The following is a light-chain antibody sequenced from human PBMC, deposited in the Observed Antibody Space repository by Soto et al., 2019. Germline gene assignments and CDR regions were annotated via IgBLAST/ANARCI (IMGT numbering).Light chain of an antibody. V-gene: IGLV1-40*01. CDR2: GNS. CDR1: SSNIGAGYD. J-gene: IGLJ2*01. CDR3: HSYDSSLSGSGV. Sequence: QPVLTQPPSVSGAPGQRVTISCTGGSSNIGAGYDVHWYQQLPGTAPKLLIYGNSNRPSGVPDRFSGSKSGTSASLAITGLQAEDEADYYCHSYDSSLSGSGVFGGGTKVTVL.